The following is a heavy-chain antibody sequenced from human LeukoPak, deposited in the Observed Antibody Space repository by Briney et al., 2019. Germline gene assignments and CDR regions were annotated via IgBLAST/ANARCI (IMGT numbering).Heavy chain of an antibody. V-gene: IGHV3-21*04. D-gene: IGHD2-15*01. CDR1: GFTFNTYS. J-gene: IGHJ3*02. Sequence: PGGSLRLSCAASGFTFNTYSISWVRQAPGEGLEWVSSISSSSSYIYYADSVKGRFTISRDNAKKSLYLQMNSLKTEDTAVYYCTRGAYCTGGRCPGPFDIWGQGTTVTVSS. CDR2: ISSSSSYI. CDR3: TRGAYCTGGRCPGPFDI.